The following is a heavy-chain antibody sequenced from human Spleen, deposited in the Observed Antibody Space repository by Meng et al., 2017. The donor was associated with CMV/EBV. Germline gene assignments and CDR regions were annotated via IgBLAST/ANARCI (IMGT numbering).Heavy chain of an antibody. Sequence: GESLKISCAASGFTFGDHYMDWVRQAPGKGLEWVARSRNKASSYTTEYAASVKGRFTISRDDSKNSLDLQMTSLKTEDTAVYYCARDLFSSLQLPKGYCSSTSCYTMDVWGQGTTVTVSS. CDR1: GFTFGDHY. D-gene: IGHD2-2*01. CDR2: SRNKASSYTT. CDR3: ARDLFSSLQLPKGYCSSTSCYTMDV. J-gene: IGHJ6*02. V-gene: IGHV3-72*01.